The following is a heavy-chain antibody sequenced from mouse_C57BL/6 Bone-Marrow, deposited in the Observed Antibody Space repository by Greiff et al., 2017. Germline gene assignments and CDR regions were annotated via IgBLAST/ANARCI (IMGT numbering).Heavy chain of an antibody. D-gene: IGHD4-1*01. CDR2: IDPETGGT. CDR3: TSSNWDPDWYFDV. Sequence: LQQSGAELVRPGASVTLSCKASGYTFTDYEMHWVKQTPVHGLEWIGAIDPETGGTAYNQKFKGKAILTADKSSSTAYMELRSLTSEDSAVYYCTSSNWDPDWYFDVWGTGTTVTVSS. V-gene: IGHV1-15*01. CDR1: GYTFTDYE. J-gene: IGHJ1*03.